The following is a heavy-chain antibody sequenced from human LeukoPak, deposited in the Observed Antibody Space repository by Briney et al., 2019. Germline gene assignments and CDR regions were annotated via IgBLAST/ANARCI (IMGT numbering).Heavy chain of an antibody. Sequence: SETLSLTCAVYGGSFSGYYWSWIRQPPGKGLEWIGEINHSGSTNYNPSLKSRVTISVDTSKNQFSLKLSSVTAADTAVYYCARPVDCDFWSGYYYWGQGTLVTVSS. V-gene: IGHV4-34*01. CDR3: ARPVDCDFWSGYYY. J-gene: IGHJ4*02. CDR2: INHSGST. D-gene: IGHD3-3*01. CDR1: GGSFSGYY.